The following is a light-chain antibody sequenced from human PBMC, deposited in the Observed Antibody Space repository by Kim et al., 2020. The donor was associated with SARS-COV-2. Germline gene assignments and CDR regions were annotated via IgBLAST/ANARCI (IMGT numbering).Light chain of an antibody. CDR1: SGHSSYA. J-gene: IGLJ3*02. V-gene: IGLV4-69*01. CDR3: QTWGTGIEGV. Sequence: VKRNCTMSSGHSSYAMAGNQKQAEKGRRYLMKLNSDGSRSKGDGSPDRFSGSSYGAERYLTISSLQSEDEADYYCQTWGTGIEGVFGGGTKMTVL. CDR2: LNSDGSR.